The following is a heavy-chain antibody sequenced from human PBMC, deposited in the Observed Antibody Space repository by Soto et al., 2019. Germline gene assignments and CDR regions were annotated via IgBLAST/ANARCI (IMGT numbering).Heavy chain of an antibody. D-gene: IGHD3-3*01. CDR3: ARGQRFSDWFDP. CDR2: VYSSGGT. V-gene: IGHV4-4*07. Sequence: PSETLSLTCTVSVGSMRSYYWTWIRQPAGKGLEWIERVYSSGGTHYNPSLKSRVTISLDTSKNQFSLRLLSVTDADTAVYYCARGQRFSDWFDPWGQG. J-gene: IGHJ5*02. CDR1: VGSMRSYY.